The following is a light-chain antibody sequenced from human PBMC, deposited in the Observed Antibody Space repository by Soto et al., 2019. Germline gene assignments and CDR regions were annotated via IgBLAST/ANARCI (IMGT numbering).Light chain of an antibody. CDR1: QRVSSTY. Sequence: EVVLTQSPDTLSLFPGERATLSCRASQRVSSTYFAWYRQKPGQPPRLLIYGAANRATGVPDRFSGSGSGTDFTLTISRLEPEDFAEYYCQQYYISPPGFTFGPGTTVEVK. V-gene: IGKV3-20*01. CDR3: QQYYISPPGFT. J-gene: IGKJ3*01. CDR2: GAA.